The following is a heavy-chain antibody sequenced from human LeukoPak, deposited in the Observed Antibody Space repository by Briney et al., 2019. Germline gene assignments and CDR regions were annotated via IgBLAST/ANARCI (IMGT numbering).Heavy chain of an antibody. CDR3: AREVELLWFGELPLFDY. CDR2: ISRSGSNI. D-gene: IGHD3-10*01. Sequence: GGSLRLSCAASGFTFSDYYMSWIRQAPGKGLEWVSYISRSGSNIYYADSVKGRFTISRDNAKNSLYLQMNSLRAEDTAVYYCAREVELLWFGELPLFDYWGQGTLVTVSS. CDR1: GFTFSDYY. V-gene: IGHV3-11*01. J-gene: IGHJ4*02.